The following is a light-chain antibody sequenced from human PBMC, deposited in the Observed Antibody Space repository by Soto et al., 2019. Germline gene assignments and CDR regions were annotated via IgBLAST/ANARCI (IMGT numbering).Light chain of an antibody. J-gene: IGKJ1*01. CDR2: NAS. CDR1: RSLVYSDGNTY. V-gene: IGKV2-30*01. CDR3: MHSIDWPTWT. Sequence: VLTQSPLSLSVTLGQPASISCRSSRSLVYSDGNTYLHWFHQRPGQSPRRLIDNASNRDSGVPDRFTGSGSGTDFTLEISRVEAEDVGMYYCMHSIDWPTWTFGQGTKVDIK.